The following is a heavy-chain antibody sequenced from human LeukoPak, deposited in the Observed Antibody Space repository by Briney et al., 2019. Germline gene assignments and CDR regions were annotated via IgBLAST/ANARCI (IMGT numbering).Heavy chain of an antibody. CDR3: ARGGIAARPSDS. D-gene: IGHD6-6*01. CDR2: VYSGGET. Sequence: GGSLRLSCAASGFTVSSDYITWVRQAPGKGLEWVSVVYSGGETYYAESVKGRFTVSRDNSKNTVYLQMNSLRAEDTAVYYCARGGIAARPSDSWGQGTLVTVSS. CDR1: GFTVSSDY. J-gene: IGHJ4*02. V-gene: IGHV3-66*01.